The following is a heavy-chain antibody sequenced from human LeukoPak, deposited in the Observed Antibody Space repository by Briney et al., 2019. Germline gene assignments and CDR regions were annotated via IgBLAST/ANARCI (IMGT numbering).Heavy chain of an antibody. D-gene: IGHD6-13*01. CDR3: ARGSSSWYETGPRNWFDP. V-gene: IGHV4-59*08. CDR2: IYYSGST. Sequence: PSETLSLTCTVSGGSISSYYWSWIRQPPGKGLEWIGYIYYSGSTNYNPSLKSRVTISVDTSKNQFSLKLSSVTAADTAVYYCARGSSSWYETGPRNWFDPWGQGTLVTVSS. J-gene: IGHJ5*02. CDR1: GGSISSYY.